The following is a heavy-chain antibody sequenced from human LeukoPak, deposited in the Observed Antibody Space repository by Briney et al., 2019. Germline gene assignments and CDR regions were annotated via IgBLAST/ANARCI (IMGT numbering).Heavy chain of an antibody. D-gene: IGHD3-9*01. Sequence: PGGSLRLSCAASGFTFSDYSMNWVRQAPGKGLEWVSSISSSSSHIYYADSMKGRFTISRDNAKNSLYLQMNSLRAEDTAVYSCARNLRYFDWLLRTNAFDFWGQGTMVTVSS. CDR1: GFTFSDYS. J-gene: IGHJ3*01. CDR2: ISSSSSHI. CDR3: ARNLRYFDWLLRTNAFDF. V-gene: IGHV3-21*01.